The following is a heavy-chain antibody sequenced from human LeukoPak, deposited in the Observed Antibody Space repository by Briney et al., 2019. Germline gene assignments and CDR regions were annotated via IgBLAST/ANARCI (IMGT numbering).Heavy chain of an antibody. D-gene: IGHD3-10*01. J-gene: IGHJ4*02. CDR2: INPNSGGT. Sequence: ASVKVSCKASGGTFSSYAISWVRQAPGQGLEWMGWINPNSGGTNYAQKFQGRVTMTRDTSISTAYMELGSLRSDDTAVYYCARSGAYGSGSYLSYWGQGTLVTVSS. CDR1: GGTFSSYA. V-gene: IGHV1-2*02. CDR3: ARSGAYGSGSYLSY.